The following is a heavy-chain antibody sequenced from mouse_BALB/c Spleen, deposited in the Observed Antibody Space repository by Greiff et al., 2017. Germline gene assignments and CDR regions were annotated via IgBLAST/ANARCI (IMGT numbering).Heavy chain of an antibody. V-gene: IGHV5-12-1*01. Sequence: EVQVVESGGGLVKPGGSLKLSCAASGFAFSSYDMSWVRQTPEKRLEWVAYISSGGGSTYYPDTVKGRFTISRDNAKNTLYLQMSSLKSEDTAMYYCARQAYYGNYGFAYWGQGTLVTVSA. J-gene: IGHJ3*01. CDR1: GFAFSSYD. CDR2: ISSGGGST. D-gene: IGHD2-10*01. CDR3: ARQAYYGNYGFAY.